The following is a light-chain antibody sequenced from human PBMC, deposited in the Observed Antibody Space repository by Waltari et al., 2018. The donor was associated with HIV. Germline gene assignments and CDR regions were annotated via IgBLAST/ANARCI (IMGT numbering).Light chain of an antibody. V-gene: IGLV2-14*01. CDR1: SGDVGGYNY. Sequence: QSALTQPASVSGSPGQSITISCTGTSGDVGGYNYVSWYQQHPGKAPKRMIYAVSNRPSGVSNRFSGSKSGNTASLTISGLQAEDEADYYCSSYTSSSTLVFGGGTKLTVL. CDR2: AVS. CDR3: SSYTSSSTLV. J-gene: IGLJ3*02.